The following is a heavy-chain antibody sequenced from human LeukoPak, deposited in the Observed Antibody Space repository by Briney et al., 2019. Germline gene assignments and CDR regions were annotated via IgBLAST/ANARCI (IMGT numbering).Heavy chain of an antibody. J-gene: IGHJ4*02. CDR3: AKDLWFGESGD. CDR2: ISGSGGST. Sequence: GGSLRLSCAASGFSFSSYAMSWVRQAPGKGLEWVSAISGSGGSTYYADSVKGRFTISRDNSKNTLYLQMNSLRAEDTAVYYCAKDLWFGESGDWGQGTLVTVSS. V-gene: IGHV3-23*01. CDR1: GFSFSSYA. D-gene: IGHD3-10*01.